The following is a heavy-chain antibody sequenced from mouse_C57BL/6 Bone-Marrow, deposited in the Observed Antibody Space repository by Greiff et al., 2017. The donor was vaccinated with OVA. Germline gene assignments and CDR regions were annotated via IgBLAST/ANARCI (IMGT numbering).Heavy chain of an antibody. D-gene: IGHD2-10*02. CDR3: ALGSPWFAY. J-gene: IGHJ3*01. V-gene: IGHV1-82*01. CDR2: IYPGDGDT. Sequence: QVQLQQSGPELVKPGASVKISCKASGYAFSSSWMNWVKQRPGKGLEWIGRIYPGDGDTNYNGKFKGKATLTADKSSSPAYMQLSSLTSEDSAVYFCALGSPWFAYWGQGTLVTVSA. CDR1: GYAFSSSW.